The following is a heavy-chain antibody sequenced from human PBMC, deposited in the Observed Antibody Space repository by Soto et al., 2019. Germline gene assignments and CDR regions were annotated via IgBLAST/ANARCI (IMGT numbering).Heavy chain of an antibody. V-gene: IGHV2-5*02. CDR3: AHVYVCYDNFDY. Sequence: QITLKESGTTLVKPTQTLTLTCTFSGFSLSTSGVGVGWIRQPPRKALEWLALIYWDDDKRYSPSLKSRLNSTKDTSKTQVVLTITTMDPVDTATYYGAHVYVCYDNFDYWGQGTLVTVSS. CDR2: IYWDDDK. CDR1: GFSLSTSGVG. J-gene: IGHJ4*02. D-gene: IGHD3-10*02.